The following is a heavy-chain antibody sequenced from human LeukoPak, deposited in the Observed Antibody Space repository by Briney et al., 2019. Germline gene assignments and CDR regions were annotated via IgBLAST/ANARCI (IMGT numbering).Heavy chain of an antibody. D-gene: IGHD5-18*01. CDR1: GFTFSNYA. Sequence: GGSLRLSCAASGFTFSNYAMSWVRQAPGKGLEWVSAISGGGGRTYYADSVKGRFTISRDNSKNTLYLQMNSLRAEDTAVYYCARAERGYSYGNSYYYYYYMDVWGKGTTVTISS. CDR2: ISGGGGRT. J-gene: IGHJ6*03. V-gene: IGHV3-23*01. CDR3: ARAERGYSYGNSYYYYYYMDV.